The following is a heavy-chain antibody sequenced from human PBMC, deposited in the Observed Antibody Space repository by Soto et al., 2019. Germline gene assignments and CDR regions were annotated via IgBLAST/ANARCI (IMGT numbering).Heavy chain of an antibody. V-gene: IGHV1-3*01. D-gene: IGHD2-15*01. Sequence: QVQLVQSGAEVKKPGASVKVSCKASGYTFTKYALHGVRQAPGQRLEWMGWINAGNGNTKYSQKFQGRVTITRDTSASTSYMQLSSLRSEDTAVYYCARGEGYCSGGTCYRWFDPWGQGTLVTVSS. J-gene: IGHJ5*02. CDR1: GYTFTKYA. CDR3: ARGEGYCSGGTCYRWFDP. CDR2: INAGNGNT.